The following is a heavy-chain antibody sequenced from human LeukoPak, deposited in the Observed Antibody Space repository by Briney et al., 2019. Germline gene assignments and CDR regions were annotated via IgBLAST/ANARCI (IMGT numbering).Heavy chain of an antibody. V-gene: IGHV3-21*01. CDR3: ARDKKTGIAAAGNIWVWYFDL. J-gene: IGHJ2*01. D-gene: IGHD6-13*01. Sequence: GGSLRLSCAASGFTFSSYSMNWVRQAPGKGLEWVSSISSSSSYIYYADSVKGRFTISRDNAKNSLYLQMNSLRAEDTAVYYCARDKKTGIAAAGNIWVWYFDLWGRGTLVTVSS. CDR2: ISSSSSYI. CDR1: GFTFSSYS.